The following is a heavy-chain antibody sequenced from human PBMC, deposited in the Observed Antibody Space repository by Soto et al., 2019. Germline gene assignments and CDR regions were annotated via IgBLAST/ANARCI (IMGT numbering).Heavy chain of an antibody. J-gene: IGHJ4*02. CDR2: IIPIFGTA. V-gene: IGHV1-69*12. D-gene: IGHD3-22*01. CDR3: XXXLDSRDDY. CDR1: GGTFSSYA. Sequence: QVQLVQSGAEVKKPGSSVKVSCKASGGTFSSYAISWVRQAPGQGLEWMGGIIPIFGTANYAQKYQGRVTITADESTSTAYMELSSLRSEDTAVXXXXXXLDSRDDYWGQGTLVTVSS.